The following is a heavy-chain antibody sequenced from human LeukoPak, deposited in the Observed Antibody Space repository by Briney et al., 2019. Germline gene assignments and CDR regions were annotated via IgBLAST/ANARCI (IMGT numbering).Heavy chain of an antibody. CDR3: AKERDTRAFQHVFDY. CDR1: GFTFSSHG. CDR2: ISASGGRT. D-gene: IGHD5-18*01. J-gene: IGHJ4*02. V-gene: IGHV3-23*01. Sequence: PGGSLRLSCAASGFTFSSHGMQWVRQAPGKGLEWVSGISASGGRTDYADSVNGRFTISRDNSKNTMYLHMNSLRAEDTALYYCAKERDTRAFQHVFDYWGQGTLVTVSS.